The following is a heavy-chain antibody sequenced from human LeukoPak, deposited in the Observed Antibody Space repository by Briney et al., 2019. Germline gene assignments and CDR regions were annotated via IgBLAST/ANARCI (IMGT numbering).Heavy chain of an antibody. D-gene: IGHD2-2*01. Sequence: GGSLRLSSAASGFTFSNYEMNWVRQAPGKGLEWISYISGGGNSIYYADSVKGRFTISRDDAQNSLSLQMNSLRAEDTAVYYCASAIDYWGQGTLVTVSS. CDR1: GFTFSNYE. CDR3: ASAIDY. J-gene: IGHJ4*02. V-gene: IGHV3-48*03. CDR2: ISGGGNSI.